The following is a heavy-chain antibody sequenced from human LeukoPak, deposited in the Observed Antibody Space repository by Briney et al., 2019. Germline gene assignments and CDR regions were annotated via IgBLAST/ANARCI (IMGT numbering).Heavy chain of an antibody. CDR3: ARVPIMTYYDYVWGSYRVGNALDI. D-gene: IGHD3-16*02. J-gene: IGHJ3*02. CDR1: AYTFTGYY. V-gene: IGHV1-2*02. Sequence: PSVKVSCKASAYTFTGYYMHRVRQAPGQGLDWLGWINPNSGGTNYAQKFQGRVTMTSDTSISTAYIELGRLRSDDTAVYYCARVPIMTYYDYVWGSYRVGNALDIWGQGRMVTVSS. CDR2: INPNSGGT.